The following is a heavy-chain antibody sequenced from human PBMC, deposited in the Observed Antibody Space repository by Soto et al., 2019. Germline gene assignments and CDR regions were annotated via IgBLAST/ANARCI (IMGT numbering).Heavy chain of an antibody. J-gene: IGHJ4*02. Sequence: ESGGYLVQPGGSLRLSCAASGFTFTSYAMSWIRTAPGKGLEWVSAITGGGDNTYYADSVKGRFTFSRDNSKNTLYLQTNSLRAEDTAFYYCTQDGGSRDWLTVNWGQGTLVTVSS. CDR2: ITGGGDNT. V-gene: IGHV3-23*01. CDR1: GFTFTSYA. D-gene: IGHD3-9*01. CDR3: TQDGGSRDWLTVN.